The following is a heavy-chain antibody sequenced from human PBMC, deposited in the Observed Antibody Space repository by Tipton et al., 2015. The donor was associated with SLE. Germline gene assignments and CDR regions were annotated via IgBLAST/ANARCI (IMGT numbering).Heavy chain of an antibody. CDR1: GFTFSSYA. V-gene: IGHV3-64*04. CDR3: ARGGGDGYIFDAFDI. Sequence: SLRLSCAASGFTFSSYAMHWVRQAPGKGLEYVSAISTNGGSTYYADSVKGSFTISRDNSKNTLYLQMNSLRAEDTAVYYCARGGGDGYIFDAFDIWGQGTMVTVSS. D-gene: IGHD5-24*01. CDR2: ISTNGGST. J-gene: IGHJ3*02.